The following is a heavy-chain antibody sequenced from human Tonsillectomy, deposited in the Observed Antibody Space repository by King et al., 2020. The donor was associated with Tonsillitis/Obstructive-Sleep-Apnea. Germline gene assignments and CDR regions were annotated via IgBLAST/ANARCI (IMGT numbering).Heavy chain of an antibody. CDR3: GRQFAGHIVHAFDI. CDR1: GYSFTNYW. J-gene: IGHJ3*02. V-gene: IGHV5-51*01. Sequence: QLVQSGAEVNKPGESLVISCKPSGYSFTNYWIGWVRQMPGKGLEWMGIIYPADSDTRYSPSFQGQVTISADRSTSTAYLQWSSLQASDTAMYYCGRQFAGHIVHAFDIWGQGTMVTVSS. CDR2: IYPADSDT. D-gene: IGHD1-26*01.